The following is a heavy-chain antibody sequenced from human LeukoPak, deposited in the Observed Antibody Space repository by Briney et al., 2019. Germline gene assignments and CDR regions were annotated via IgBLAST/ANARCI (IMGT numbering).Heavy chain of an antibody. CDR3: ARERSGSEIFARSFDI. Sequence: SETLSLTCTVSGGSISSSSYYWGWIRQPPGKGLEWIGSIYYSGSTYYNPSLKSRVTISVDTSKNQFSPKLSSVTAADTAVYYCARERSGSEIFARSFDIWGQGTMVTVSS. D-gene: IGHD3-3*01. CDR2: IYYSGST. V-gene: IGHV4-39*07. CDR1: GGSISSSSYY. J-gene: IGHJ3*02.